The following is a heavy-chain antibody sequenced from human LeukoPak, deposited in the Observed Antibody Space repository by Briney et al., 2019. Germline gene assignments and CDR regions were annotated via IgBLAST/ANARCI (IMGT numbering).Heavy chain of an antibody. V-gene: IGHV4-59*01. CDR1: GGSISSYY. CDR2: IYYSGST. J-gene: IGHJ6*02. Sequence: SETLSLTCTVSGGSISSYYWSWIRQPPGKGLEWIGYIYYSGSTNYNPSLKSRVTISVDTSKNQFSLKLSSVTAADTAVYYCARHTVTRYYYYGMDAWGQGTTVTVSS. CDR3: ARHTVTRYYYYGMDA. D-gene: IGHD4-17*01.